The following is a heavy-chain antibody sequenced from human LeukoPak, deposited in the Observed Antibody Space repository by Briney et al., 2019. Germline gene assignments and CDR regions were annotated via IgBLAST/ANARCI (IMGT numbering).Heavy chain of an antibody. V-gene: IGHV3-7*01. CDR2: IKQDGSEK. CDR3: ARDRGSSGWYEFDS. D-gene: IGHD6-19*01. Sequence: GGSLRLSCAASGFTSSSYWMGWVRQAPGKGLEWVANIKQDGSEKYYVDSAKGRFTISRDNAKNSLYLQMNSLRAEDTAVYYCARDRGSSGWYEFDSWGQGTLATVSS. CDR1: GFTSSSYW. J-gene: IGHJ4*02.